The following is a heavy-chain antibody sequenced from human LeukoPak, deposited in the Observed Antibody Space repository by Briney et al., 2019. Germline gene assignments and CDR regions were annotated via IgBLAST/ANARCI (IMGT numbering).Heavy chain of an antibody. CDR1: GYSFTSYW. Sequence: GESLKISCKGSGYSFTSYWIGWVRQMPGKGLEWMGIIYPGDSDPRYSPSFQGQVTISADKSISTAYLQWSSLKASDTAMYYCARHLPIVRGVIDQYYYYMDVWGKGTTVTVSS. V-gene: IGHV5-51*01. CDR3: ARHLPIVRGVIDQYYYYMDV. J-gene: IGHJ6*03. CDR2: IYPGDSDP. D-gene: IGHD3-10*01.